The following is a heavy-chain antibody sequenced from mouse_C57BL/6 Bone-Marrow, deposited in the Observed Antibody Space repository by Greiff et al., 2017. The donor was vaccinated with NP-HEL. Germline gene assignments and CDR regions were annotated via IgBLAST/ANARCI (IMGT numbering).Heavy chain of an antibody. J-gene: IGHJ2*01. V-gene: IGHV1-7*01. CDR2: INPSSGYT. D-gene: IGHD2-2*01. CDR1: GYTFTSYW. CDR3: ASPLWLRRNYFDY. Sequence: QVQLQQSGAELAKPGASVKLSCKASGYTFTSYWMYWVKQRPGQGLEWIGYINPSSGYTKYNQKFKDKATLTADKSSSTAYMQLSSLTYEDSAVYYCASPLWLRRNYFDYWGQGTTLTVSS.